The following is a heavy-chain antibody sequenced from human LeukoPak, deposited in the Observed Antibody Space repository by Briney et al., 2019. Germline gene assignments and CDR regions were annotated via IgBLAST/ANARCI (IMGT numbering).Heavy chain of an antibody. CDR2: IHHSGNA. CDR3: TRVRQGSQSDY. J-gene: IGHJ4*02. V-gene: IGHV4-38-2*02. Sequence: SETLSLTCTVSGYSISSGYYWGWIRQPPGKGLEWIGSIHHSGNAYYNSSLESRVTISVDMSKNQFSLQLRSVTAADTAVYYCTRVRQGSQSDYWGQGTLVTVSS. CDR1: GYSISSGYY.